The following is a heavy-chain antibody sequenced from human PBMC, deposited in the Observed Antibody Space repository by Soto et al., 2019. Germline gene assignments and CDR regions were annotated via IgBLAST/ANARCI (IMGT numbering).Heavy chain of an antibody. CDR1: GFTVNRNY. CDR3: ARDRDF. V-gene: IGHV3-53*01. CDR2: IYSGGST. J-gene: IGHJ4*02. Sequence: GGSLRVACAASGFTVNRNYMSWVRQAPGKGLEWVSVIYSGGSTYYADSVKGRFTISRDNSKNTLYLQMNSLRAEDTAVYYCARDRDFLGQGTLVTVSS.